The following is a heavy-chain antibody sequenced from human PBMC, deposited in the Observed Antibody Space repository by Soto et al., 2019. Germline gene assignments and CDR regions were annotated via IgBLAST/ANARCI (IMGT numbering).Heavy chain of an antibody. J-gene: IGHJ6*02. CDR2: ISGSNIYT. Sequence: QVQLVESGGGLVKPGGSLRLSCAASGFTFSDYYMSWIRQAPGKGLEWISYISGSNIYTNYADSVKGRFTSSRDNANNSLYLQMDSLRVEDTAVYYCARDGGEVIPAAIGGGYGMDVWGQGTTVTVSS. V-gene: IGHV3-11*06. CDR3: ARDGGEVIPAAIGGGYGMDV. CDR1: GFTFSDYY. D-gene: IGHD2-2*01.